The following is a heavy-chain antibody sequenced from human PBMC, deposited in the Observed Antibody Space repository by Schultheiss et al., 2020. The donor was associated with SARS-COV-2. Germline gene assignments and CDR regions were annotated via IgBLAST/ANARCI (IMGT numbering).Heavy chain of an antibody. J-gene: IGHJ6*02. CDR3: AREQQLVHFYYYGMDV. D-gene: IGHD6-6*01. Sequence: SVKVSCKASGGTFSSYAISWVRQAPGQGLEWMGGIIPIFGTANYAQKFQGRVTITADESTSTAYMELSSLRSEDTAVYYCAREQQLVHFYYYGMDVWGQGTTVTVSS. CDR2: IIPIFGTA. V-gene: IGHV1-69*13. CDR1: GGTFSSYA.